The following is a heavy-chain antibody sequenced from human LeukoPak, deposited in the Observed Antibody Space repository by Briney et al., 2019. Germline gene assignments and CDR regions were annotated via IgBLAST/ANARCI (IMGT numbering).Heavy chain of an antibody. J-gene: IGHJ4*02. CDR3: ARDPVWRSVANFDY. V-gene: IGHV1-46*01. CDR1: GYTFTSYY. D-gene: IGHD3-16*01. Sequence: GASVKVSCKASGYTFTSYYMHWVRQAPGQGLEWMGIINPSGGSTSYAQKLQGRVTMTTDTSTSTAYMELRSLRSDDTAVYYCARDPVWRSVANFDYWGQGTLVTVSS. CDR2: INPSGGST.